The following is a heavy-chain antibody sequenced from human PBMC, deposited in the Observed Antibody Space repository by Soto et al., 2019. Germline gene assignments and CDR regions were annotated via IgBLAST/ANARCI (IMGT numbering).Heavy chain of an antibody. CDR3: ARDRVAARLLGLYGMDV. CDR2: ISYDGSNK. V-gene: IGHV3-30-3*01. CDR1: GFTFSSYA. J-gene: IGHJ6*02. D-gene: IGHD6-6*01. Sequence: GGSLRLSCAASGFTFSSYAMHWVRQAPGKGLEWVAVISYDGSNKYYADSVKGRFTISRDNSKNTLYLQMNSLRAEDTAVYYCARDRVAARLLGLYGMDVWGQGTTVTVSS.